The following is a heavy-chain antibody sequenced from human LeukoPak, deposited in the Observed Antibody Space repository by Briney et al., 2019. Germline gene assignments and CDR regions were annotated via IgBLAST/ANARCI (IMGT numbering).Heavy chain of an antibody. V-gene: IGHV4-39*01. CDR3: TRHQDHGDKIDY. CDR2: IHYSGST. J-gene: IGHJ4*02. D-gene: IGHD4-23*01. CDR1: GGSVTSASHY. Sequence: SETLSLTCTVSGGSVTSASHYWAWIRQPPGKGLEWIGSIHYSGSTYYSPSLKSRLTISGDTSKSQFSLKLTFVTAADTAVYYPTRHQDHGDKIDYWGQGTLVTVSS.